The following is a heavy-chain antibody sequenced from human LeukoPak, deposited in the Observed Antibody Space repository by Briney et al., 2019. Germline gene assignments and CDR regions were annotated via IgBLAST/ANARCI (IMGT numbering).Heavy chain of an antibody. J-gene: IGHJ4*02. Sequence: SGPTLVNPTQTLTLTCTCSGFSINTDGVGVGWIRQPPGKALACLALIFWDGDKRYNPSLKSRLTITKDTSENQVVLTMTNMDPVDTATYYCTHSLRRGRCSGGSCYYFDYWGQGALVTVSS. D-gene: IGHD2-15*01. V-gene: IGHV2-5*02. CDR3: THSLRRGRCSGGSCYYFDY. CDR1: GFSINTDGVG. CDR2: IFWDGDK.